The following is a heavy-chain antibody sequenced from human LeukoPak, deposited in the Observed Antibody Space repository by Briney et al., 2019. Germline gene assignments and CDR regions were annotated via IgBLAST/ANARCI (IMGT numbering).Heavy chain of an antibody. V-gene: IGHV1-69*01. D-gene: IGHD3-22*01. CDR1: GGTFSSYA. Sequence: GASVKVSCKASGGTFSSYAISWVRQAPGQGLEWMGGIIPIFGTANYAQKFQGRVTITADESTSTAYMELSSLRSEDTAVYYCAGGPPNYYDSSGYYPYWGQGTLVTVSS. CDR2: IIPIFGTA. CDR3: AGGPPNYYDSSGYYPY. J-gene: IGHJ4*02.